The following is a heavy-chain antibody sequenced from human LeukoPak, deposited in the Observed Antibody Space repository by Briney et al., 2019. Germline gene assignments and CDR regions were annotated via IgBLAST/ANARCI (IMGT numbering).Heavy chain of an antibody. CDR3: ARGGKQWRGGNYFDS. D-gene: IGHD6-19*01. J-gene: IGHJ4*02. V-gene: IGHV1-3*03. Sequence: ASVKVSCKASGYTFTDYALHWVRQAPGQSLEWMGWITTGRGETRYSQEFQRRITFTRDTFASTAYMDLSDLRSEDTTVYYCARGGKQWRGGNYFDSWGQGTLVAVSS. CDR2: ITTGRGET. CDR1: GYTFTDYA.